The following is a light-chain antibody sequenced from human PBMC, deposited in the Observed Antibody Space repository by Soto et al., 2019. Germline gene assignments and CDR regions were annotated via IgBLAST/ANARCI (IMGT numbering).Light chain of an antibody. Sequence: EIVMTQSPATLSVSPGERATLSCRASESVRSNLAWYQQKPGQAPRLLIYGASSRATGIPARFSGSGSGTEFTLTISSLQSEDFADYYCQQYNDWPLTFGGGTKVEIK. V-gene: IGKV3-15*01. CDR1: ESVRSN. J-gene: IGKJ4*01. CDR2: GAS. CDR3: QQYNDWPLT.